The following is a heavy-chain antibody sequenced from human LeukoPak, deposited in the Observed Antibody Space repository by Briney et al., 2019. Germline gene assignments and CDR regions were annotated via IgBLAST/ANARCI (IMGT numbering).Heavy chain of an antibody. CDR2: IIPILGIA. CDR1: GGTLSSYA. CDR3: ARESKPPTYYYDSSGYYYAMDY. Sequence: SVKVSCKASGGTLSSYAISWVRQAPGQGLEWMGRIIPILGIANYAQKFQGRVTITADKSTSTAYMELSSLRSEDTAVYYCARESKPPTYYYDSSGYYYAMDYWGQGTLVTVSS. D-gene: IGHD3-22*01. V-gene: IGHV1-69*04. J-gene: IGHJ4*02.